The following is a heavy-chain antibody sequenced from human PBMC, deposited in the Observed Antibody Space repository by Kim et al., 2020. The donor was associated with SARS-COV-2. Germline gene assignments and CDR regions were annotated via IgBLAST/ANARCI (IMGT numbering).Heavy chain of an antibody. CDR2: IKQDGSEK. D-gene: IGHD2-8*01. V-gene: IGHV3-7*03. Sequence: GGSPRLSCAASGFTFSSYWMSWVRQAPGKGLEWVANIKQDGSEKYYVDSVKGRFTISRDNAKNSLYLQMNSLRAEDTAVYYCARDLGNGWFDPWGQGTLVTVSS. J-gene: IGHJ5*02. CDR3: ARDLGNGWFDP. CDR1: GFTFSSYW.